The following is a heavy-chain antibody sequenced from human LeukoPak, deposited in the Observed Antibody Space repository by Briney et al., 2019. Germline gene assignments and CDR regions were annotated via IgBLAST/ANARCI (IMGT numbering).Heavy chain of an antibody. CDR1: GFTFSSYW. D-gene: IGHD1-26*01. V-gene: IGHV3-7*01. Sequence: PGGSLRLSCVASGFTFSSYWMSWVRQAPGKGLEWVANIKQDGSEKYYVDSVKGRFTISRDNAKNSLYLQMNSLRAEDTAVYYCARVPYSGSYSGYYYYYGMDVWGQGTTVTVYS. CDR2: IKQDGSEK. J-gene: IGHJ6*02. CDR3: ARVPYSGSYSGYYYYYGMDV.